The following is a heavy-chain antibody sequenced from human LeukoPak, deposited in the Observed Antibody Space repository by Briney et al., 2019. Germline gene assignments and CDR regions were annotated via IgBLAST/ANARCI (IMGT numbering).Heavy chain of an antibody. D-gene: IGHD1-7*01. CDR3: ARAAGTTPSDY. V-gene: IGHV3-48*04. CDR2: ISSSSSTI. CDR1: GFTFSSYS. J-gene: IGHJ4*02. Sequence: GGSLRLSCAASGFTFSSYSMNWVRQAPGKGLEWVSYISSSSSTICYADSVKGRFTISRDNAKNSLYLQMNSLRAEDTAVYYCARAAGTTPSDYWGQGTLVTVSS.